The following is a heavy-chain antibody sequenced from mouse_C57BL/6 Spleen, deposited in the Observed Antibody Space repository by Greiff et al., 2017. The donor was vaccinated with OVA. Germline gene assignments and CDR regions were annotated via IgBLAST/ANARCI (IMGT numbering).Heavy chain of an antibody. D-gene: IGHD2-3*01. Sequence: EVQLQESGGGLVQPGGSMKLSCVASGFTFSNYWMNWVRQSPEKGLEWVAQIRLKSDNYATHYAESVKGRFTISREDSKSSVYLQMNNLRAEDTGIYYCTGPDGYWGQGTTLTVSS. V-gene: IGHV6-3*01. CDR3: TGPDGY. CDR1: GFTFSNYW. J-gene: IGHJ2*01. CDR2: IRLKSDNYAT.